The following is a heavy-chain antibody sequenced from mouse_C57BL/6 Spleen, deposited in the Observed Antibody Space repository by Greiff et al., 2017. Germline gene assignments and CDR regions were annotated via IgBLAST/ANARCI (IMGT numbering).Heavy chain of an antibody. CDR3: TRDGDYSKRYAMDY. Sequence: EVNLVESGEGLVKPGGSLKLSCAASGFTFSSYAMSWVRQTPEKRLEWVAYISSGGDYIYYADTVKGRFTISRDNARNTLYLQMSSLKSEDTAMYYCTRDGDYSKRYAMDYWGQGTSVTVSS. CDR1: GFTFSSYA. CDR2: ISSGGDYI. V-gene: IGHV5-9-1*02. D-gene: IGHD2-5*01. J-gene: IGHJ4*01.